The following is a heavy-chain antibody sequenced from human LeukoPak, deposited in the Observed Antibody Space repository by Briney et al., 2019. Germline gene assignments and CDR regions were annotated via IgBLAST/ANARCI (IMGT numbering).Heavy chain of an antibody. Sequence: SETLSLTCTVSGGSSSSYYWSWIRQPAGKGLEWIGRIYTSGSTNYNPSLKSRVTMSVDTSKNQFSLKLSSVTAADTAVYYCARDRYYCGSGSSHFDYWGQGTLVTVSS. D-gene: IGHD3-10*01. CDR1: GGSSSSYY. CDR2: IYTSGST. V-gene: IGHV4-4*07. CDR3: ARDRYYCGSGSSHFDY. J-gene: IGHJ4*02.